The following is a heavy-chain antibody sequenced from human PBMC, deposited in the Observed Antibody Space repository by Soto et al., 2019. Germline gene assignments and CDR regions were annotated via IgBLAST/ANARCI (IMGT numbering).Heavy chain of an antibody. CDR2: FHYSEST. Sequence: QVQLQESGPGLVKPSETLSLTCTVSGVSISSYYWSWIRQPPGKGLEWIGYFHYSESTSYNPSLKSRVTISVDTSKSQFSLKVSSVTAADTAVYYCARHDRRGGAYDLWGQGTMVTVSS. CDR3: ARHDRRGGAYDL. CDR1: GVSISSYY. V-gene: IGHV4-59*08. D-gene: IGHD3-22*01. J-gene: IGHJ3*01.